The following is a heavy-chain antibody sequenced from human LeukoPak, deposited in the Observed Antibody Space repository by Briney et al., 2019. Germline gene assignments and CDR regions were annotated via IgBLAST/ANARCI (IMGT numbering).Heavy chain of an antibody. CDR2: IYSGGST. CDR1: GFTVSSNY. D-gene: IGHD3-10*01. V-gene: IGHV3-66*01. J-gene: IGHJ4*02. Sequence: KTGGSLRLSCAASGFTVSSNYMSWVRQAPGKGLEWVSVIYSGGSTYYADSVKGRFTISRDNSKNTLYLQMNSLRAEDTAVYYCARGYYGSGSYPYYFDYWGQGTLVTVSS. CDR3: ARGYYGSGSYPYYFDY.